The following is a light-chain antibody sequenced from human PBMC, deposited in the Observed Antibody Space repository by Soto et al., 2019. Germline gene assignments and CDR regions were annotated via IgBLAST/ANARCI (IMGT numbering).Light chain of an antibody. Sequence: SYELTQPPSVSGSPGQTASITCSGDKLGDKYACWYQQKPGQSPVLVIYQDSKRPSGIPERFSGSNSGNTATLTISGTQAMDEADYYCQAWASSTLTRLKVVFGGGTQLTVL. CDR1: KLGDKY. J-gene: IGLJ2*01. V-gene: IGLV3-1*01. CDR2: QDS. CDR3: QAWASSTLTRLKVV.